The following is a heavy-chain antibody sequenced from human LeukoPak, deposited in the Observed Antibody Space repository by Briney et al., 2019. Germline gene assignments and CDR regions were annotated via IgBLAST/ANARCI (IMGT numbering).Heavy chain of an antibody. J-gene: IGHJ4*02. CDR1: GYSISSGYY. Sequence: SETLSLTCTVSGYSISSGYYWGWIRQPPGKGLEWIGSIYHSGRTYYNPSLKSRVTISVDTSKNQFSLKLSSVTAADTAVYYCARDRTRTGDTAMVDYWGQGTLVTVSS. CDR3: ARDRTRTGDTAMVDY. CDR2: IYHSGRT. D-gene: IGHD5-18*01. V-gene: IGHV4-38-2*02.